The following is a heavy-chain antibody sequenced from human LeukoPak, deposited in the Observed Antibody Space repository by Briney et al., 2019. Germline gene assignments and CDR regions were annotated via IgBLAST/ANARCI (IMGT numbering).Heavy chain of an antibody. Sequence: ASVKVSCKASGYTFSGYYMHWVRQAPGQGLEWMGWINPNSGSTNYAQKFQGRVTMTRDTSISTAYMELSRLRSDDTAVYYCARDGGSYFAILDHWGQGTLVTVSS. D-gene: IGHD1-26*01. CDR3: ARDGGSYFAILDH. J-gene: IGHJ4*02. V-gene: IGHV1-2*02. CDR1: GYTFSGYY. CDR2: INPNSGST.